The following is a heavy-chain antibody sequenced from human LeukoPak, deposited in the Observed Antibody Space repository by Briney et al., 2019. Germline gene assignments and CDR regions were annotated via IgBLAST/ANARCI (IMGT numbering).Heavy chain of an antibody. CDR1: GGSVSSGSYY. CDR3: GRGGYGDPYYFDY. Sequence: SETLSLTCTVSGGSVSSGSYYWSWIRQPPGKGLEWIGYIYYSGSTNYNPSLKSRVTISVDTSKNQFSLKLSSVTAADTAVYYCGRGGYGDPYYFDYWGQGTLVTVSS. J-gene: IGHJ4*02. V-gene: IGHV4-61*01. CDR2: IYYSGST. D-gene: IGHD4-17*01.